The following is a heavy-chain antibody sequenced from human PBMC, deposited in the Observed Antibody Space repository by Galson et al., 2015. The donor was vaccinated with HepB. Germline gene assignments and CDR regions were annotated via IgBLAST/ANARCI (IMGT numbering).Heavy chain of an antibody. D-gene: IGHD2-15*01. CDR1: GFTFSSYS. Sequence: SLRLSCAASGFTFSSYSMNWVRQAPGKGLEWVSYISSSSSTIYYADSVKGRFTISRDNAKNSLYLQMNSLRAEDTAVYYCARDFRTYCSGGSCYSAGYFDYWGQGTLVTVSS. J-gene: IGHJ4*02. CDR2: ISSSSSTI. V-gene: IGHV3-48*04. CDR3: ARDFRTYCSGGSCYSAGYFDY.